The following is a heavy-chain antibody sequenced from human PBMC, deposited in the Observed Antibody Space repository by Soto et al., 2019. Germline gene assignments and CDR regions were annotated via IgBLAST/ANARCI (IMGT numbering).Heavy chain of an antibody. J-gene: IGHJ5*02. V-gene: IGHV3-23*01. Sequence: GGSLRLSCAASGFTFSSSAMHWVRQAPGEGLEWVAAISGSGGSTYYADSVKGRFTISRDNSKNTLYLQMNSLRAEDTAVYYCAKVRPYSSSWYPGNWFDPWGQGTLVTVSS. D-gene: IGHD6-13*01. CDR1: GFTFSSSA. CDR2: ISGSGGST. CDR3: AKVRPYSSSWYPGNWFDP.